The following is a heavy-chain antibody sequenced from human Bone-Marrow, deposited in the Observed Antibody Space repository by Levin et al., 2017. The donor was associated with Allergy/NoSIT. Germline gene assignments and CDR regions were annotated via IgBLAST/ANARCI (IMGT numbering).Heavy chain of an antibody. V-gene: IGHV4-38-2*01. CDR1: DSSISSGYY. Sequence: SETLSLTCAVSDSSISSGYYWGWIRQPPGKGLEWIGLMYHAGPTYYNPSLKSRVTISADTSKNQFSLKLTSVTAPDTAVYYCARGPALIPDYYGSGGSVDYWGQGTLVTVSS. J-gene: IGHJ4*02. CDR3: ARGPALIPDYYGSGGSVDY. D-gene: IGHD3-10*01. CDR2: MYHAGPT.